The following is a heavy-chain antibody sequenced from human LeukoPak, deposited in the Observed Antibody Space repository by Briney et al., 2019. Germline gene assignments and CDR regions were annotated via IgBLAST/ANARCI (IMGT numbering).Heavy chain of an antibody. CDR3: STEDKYCTTSTCGDS. V-gene: IGHV1-2*02. CDR1: GCTFSDYY. CDR2: IIPHSGST. Sequence: ASVKVACKTSGCTFSDYYIHWVRQAPGQGLEWMGYIIPHSGSTTYAQKFQGRVTMTRDTSISAAYLDLSGLRSDDTAVYYCSTEDKYCTTSTCGDSWGQGTLVTVSS. D-gene: IGHD2/OR15-2a*01. J-gene: IGHJ4*02.